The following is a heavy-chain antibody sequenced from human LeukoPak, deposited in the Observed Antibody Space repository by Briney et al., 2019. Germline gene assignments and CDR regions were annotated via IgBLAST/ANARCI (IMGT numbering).Heavy chain of an antibody. J-gene: IGHJ4*02. CDR1: GGSISRYY. Sequence: ASETLSLTCTVSGGSISRYYWSWIRQPAGKGLEWIGRIYSSGSTNYNPSLKSRVTMSVDTSKNQFSLKLSSVTAADTAVYYCARSYSSSSSSDYWGQGTLVTVSS. CDR2: IYSSGST. CDR3: ARSYSSSSSSDY. V-gene: IGHV4-4*07. D-gene: IGHD6-6*01.